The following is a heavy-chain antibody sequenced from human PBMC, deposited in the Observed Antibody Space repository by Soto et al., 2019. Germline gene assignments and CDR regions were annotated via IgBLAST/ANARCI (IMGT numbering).Heavy chain of an antibody. J-gene: IGHJ6*03. CDR1: GGSFSGYY. D-gene: IGHD3-3*01. Sequence: QVQLQQWGAGLLKPSETLSLTCAGYGGSFSGYYWSWIRQPPGKGLEWMGEINHSGSTNYNPSLKSRVTISVDTSKNQFCLKLRSVTAADTAVYYCARVGMRSYYDFWSGELYYYYMDVWGKGTTVTDSS. CDR3: ARVGMRSYYDFWSGELYYYYMDV. CDR2: INHSGST. V-gene: IGHV4-34*01.